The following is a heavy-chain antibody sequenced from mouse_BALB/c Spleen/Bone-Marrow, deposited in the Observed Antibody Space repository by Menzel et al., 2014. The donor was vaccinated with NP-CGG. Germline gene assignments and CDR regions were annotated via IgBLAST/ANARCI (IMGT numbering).Heavy chain of an antibody. J-gene: IGHJ4*01. D-gene: IGHD4-1*01. Sequence: VQLKQSGAELVKPGASVKLSCTASGFNIKDTYMHWVKQRPEQGLEWIGRIDPANGNTKYDPKFQGKATITADTSSNTAYLQLSSLTSEDTAAYYCARWEYYAMDYWGQGTSVTVSS. CDR2: IDPANGNT. CDR3: ARWEYYAMDY. CDR1: GFNIKDTY. V-gene: IGHV14-3*02.